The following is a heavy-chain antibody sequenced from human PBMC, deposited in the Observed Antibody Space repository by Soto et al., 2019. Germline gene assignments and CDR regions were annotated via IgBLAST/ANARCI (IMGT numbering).Heavy chain of an antibody. J-gene: IGHJ4*02. Sequence: QVQLVQSGAEVKKPGSSVKVSCKASGGTFGSYAFSWVRQAPGPGLEWMGGIIPVSGAAHYAQQFQGTVTITADESTSTAYMELSSMSSQDTAVYYCATALGCRSTSCTLDYWGQGTRVIVSS. CDR2: IIPVSGAA. CDR3: ATALGCRSTSCTLDY. CDR1: GGTFGSYA. D-gene: IGHD2-2*01. V-gene: IGHV1-69*01.